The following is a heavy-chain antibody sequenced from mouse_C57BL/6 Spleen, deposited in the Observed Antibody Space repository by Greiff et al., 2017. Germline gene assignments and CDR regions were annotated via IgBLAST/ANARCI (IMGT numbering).Heavy chain of an antibody. CDR3: ARDSRDGGFDY. CDR2: ISDGGSYS. Sequence: EVQGVESGGGLVKPGGSLKLSCAASGFTLSSFAMSWVRQTPEKRLEGVTTISDGGSYSYYPNNVKGRFPISRDNAKNNLYLQMSHLKSEDTAMYYCARDSRDGGFDYWGQGTTLTVSA. CDR1: GFTLSSFA. J-gene: IGHJ2*01. V-gene: IGHV5-4*01. D-gene: IGHD3-3*01.